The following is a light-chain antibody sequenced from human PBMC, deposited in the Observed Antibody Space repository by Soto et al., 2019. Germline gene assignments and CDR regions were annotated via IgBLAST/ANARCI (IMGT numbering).Light chain of an antibody. J-gene: IGKJ4*01. CDR2: KAS. CDR3: QQYNSYPS. CDR1: QSISSW. Sequence: DIQMTQSPSTLSASVGDRVTITCRASQSISSWLAWYQQKPGKAPKLLIYKASSLESGVPSRFSGSGSGTEFTLTISILQPDDLATYYCQQYNSYPSFGGGTKVEIK. V-gene: IGKV1-5*03.